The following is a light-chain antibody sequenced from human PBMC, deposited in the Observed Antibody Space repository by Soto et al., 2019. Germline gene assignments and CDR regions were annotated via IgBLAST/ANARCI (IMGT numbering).Light chain of an antibody. CDR3: QQYGSSPPIT. CDR2: GAS. Sequence: EIVLTQSPGTLSLSPGERATLSCRASQSVNSRYLAWYQQKPGQAPRFLIYGASSRATGIPGRFNGSGSGTDFTLTISRLEPEDFAVYYCQQYGSSPPITFGQGTRLEIK. V-gene: IGKV3-20*01. J-gene: IGKJ5*01. CDR1: QSVNSRY.